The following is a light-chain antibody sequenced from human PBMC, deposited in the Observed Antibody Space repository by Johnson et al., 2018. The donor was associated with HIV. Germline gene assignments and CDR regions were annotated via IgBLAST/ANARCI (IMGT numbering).Light chain of an antibody. CDR1: SSNIGNNY. Sequence: QSVLTQPPSVSAAPGQKVTISCSGSSSNIGNNYVSWYQQLPGTAPKLLIYENNKRPSGIPDRFSGSKSGTSATLAITGLPTGDEADYYCGTWDNSLTAYVFGTGTKVTV. V-gene: IGLV1-51*02. CDR2: ENN. J-gene: IGLJ1*01. CDR3: GTWDNSLTAYV.